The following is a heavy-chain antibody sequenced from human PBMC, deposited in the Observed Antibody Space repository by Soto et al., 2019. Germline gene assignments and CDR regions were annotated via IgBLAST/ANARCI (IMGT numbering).Heavy chain of an antibody. J-gene: IGHJ6*02. V-gene: IGHV4-4*02. CDR1: GASISSDNR. CDR3: AKKVPAALRLYYFFGLDV. CDR2: ISQSGTT. Sequence: QVQLQESGPGLVKPSGTLSLTCAVSGASISSDNRWTWVRQPPGEGLEWIGEISQSGTTKYNPSLASRVTISVDKSKNRFSLRLTSMTAADTAVYYCAKKVPAALRLYYFFGLDVWGQGTTVTVSS. D-gene: IGHD2-15*01.